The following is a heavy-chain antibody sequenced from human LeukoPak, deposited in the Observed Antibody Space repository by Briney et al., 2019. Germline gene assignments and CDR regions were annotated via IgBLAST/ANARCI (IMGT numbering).Heavy chain of an antibody. CDR1: GGSFSGYY. Sequence: SETLSLTCAVYGGSFSGYYWSRIRQPPGKGLEWIGEINHSGSTNYNPSLKSRVTISVDTSKNQFSLKLSSVTAADTAVYYCARDPSGSGWSLSDWGQGAPVTVSS. CDR3: ARDPSGSGWSLSD. CDR2: INHSGST. V-gene: IGHV4-34*01. J-gene: IGHJ4*02. D-gene: IGHD6-19*01.